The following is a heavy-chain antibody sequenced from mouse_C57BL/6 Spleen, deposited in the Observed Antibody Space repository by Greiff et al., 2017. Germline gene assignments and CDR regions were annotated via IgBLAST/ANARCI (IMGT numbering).Heavy chain of an antibody. CDR3: ARDEATVVAPFAY. J-gene: IGHJ3*01. CDR2: INPNNGGT. Sequence: VQLQQSGPELVKPGASVKISCKASGYTFTDYYMNWVKQSHGKSLEWIGDINPNNGGTSYNQKFKGKATLTVDTSSSTAYMELRSLTSEDSAVYYCARDEATVVAPFAYWGQGTLVTVSA. D-gene: IGHD1-1*01. V-gene: IGHV1-26*01. CDR1: GYTFTDYY.